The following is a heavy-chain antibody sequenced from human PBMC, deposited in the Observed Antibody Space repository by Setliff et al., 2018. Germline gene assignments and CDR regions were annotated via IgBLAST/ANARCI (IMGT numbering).Heavy chain of an antibody. J-gene: IGHJ4*02. V-gene: IGHV3-74*01. CDR1: GFTFSGHW. D-gene: IGHD3-22*01. CDR3: AKRDYYDSSGIEPY. CDR2: INNDGSST. Sequence: QPGGSLRLSCAAAGFTFSGHWMHWVRQAPGKRLMWVSRINNDGSSTTYEDSVKGRFTISRDNAKNTLYLQMNSLRAEDTAVYYCAKRDYYDSSGIEPYWGQGTLVTVSS.